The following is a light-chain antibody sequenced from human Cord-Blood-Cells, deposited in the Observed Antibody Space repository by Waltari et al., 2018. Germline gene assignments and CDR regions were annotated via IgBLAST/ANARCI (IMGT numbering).Light chain of an antibody. CDR2: DVS. CDR1: SREVGGYNS. V-gene: IGLV2-14*01. J-gene: IGLJ3*02. Sequence: QSALTQPASVSGSPGQSITISCTGTSREVGGYNSVSWYQQHPGKAPKLMIYDVSNRPSGVSTRFSGSKAGNTASLTISGLQAADEAADNCSSYTSSSTWVFGGGTKLTVL. CDR3: SSYTSSSTWV.